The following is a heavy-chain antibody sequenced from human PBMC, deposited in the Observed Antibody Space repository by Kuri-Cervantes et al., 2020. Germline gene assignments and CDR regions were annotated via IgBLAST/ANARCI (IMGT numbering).Heavy chain of an antibody. J-gene: IGHJ6*02. V-gene: IGHV4-61*02. Sequence: SQTLSLTCTVSGGSISSGSYYWSWIRQPAGKGLEWIGRIYTSGSTNYNPSLKSRVTISVDTSKNQFSLKLSSVTAADTAVYYCARDMLVYDSSGYYSDFKSYGMDVWGQGTTVTVSS. CDR2: IYTSGST. CDR3: ARDMLVYDSSGYYSDFKSYGMDV. D-gene: IGHD3-22*01. CDR1: GGSISSGSYY.